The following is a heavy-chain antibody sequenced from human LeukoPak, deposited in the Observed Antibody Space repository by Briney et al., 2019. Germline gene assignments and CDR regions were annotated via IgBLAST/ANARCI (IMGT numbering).Heavy chain of an antibody. J-gene: IGHJ4*02. D-gene: IGHD6-19*01. V-gene: IGHV3-30*04. CDR2: ISYDGSNK. CDR1: GFTFSTYT. Sequence: GGSLRLSCAASGFTFSTYTMHWVRQAPGKGLEWVAVISYDGSNKYYADSVKGRFTISRDNSKNALYLQMNSLRAEDTAVYYCARVALPQWLVREFDSWGQGTLVTVSS. CDR3: ARVALPQWLVREFDS.